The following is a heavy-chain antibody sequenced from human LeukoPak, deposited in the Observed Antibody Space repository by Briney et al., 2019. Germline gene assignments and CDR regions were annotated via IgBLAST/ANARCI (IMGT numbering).Heavy chain of an antibody. Sequence: GGSLRLSCAASGFTFSDSWMSWVRQAPGKGLEWVSAISGSGGSTYYADSVKGRFTISRDNSKNTLYLQMNSLRAEDTAVYYCAKDYEYSSGWYGYYFDYWGQGTLVTVSS. CDR3: AKDYEYSSGWYGYYFDY. V-gene: IGHV3-23*01. J-gene: IGHJ4*02. CDR2: ISGSGGST. CDR1: GFTFSDSW. D-gene: IGHD6-19*01.